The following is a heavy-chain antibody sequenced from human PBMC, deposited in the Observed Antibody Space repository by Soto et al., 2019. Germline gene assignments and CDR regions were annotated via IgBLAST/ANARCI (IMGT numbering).Heavy chain of an antibody. J-gene: IGHJ4*02. CDR2: ISSSSSYI. Sequence: GGSLRLSCAASVFTFSSYSMNWVRQAPGKGLEWVSSISSSSSYIYYADSVKGRFTISRDNAKNSLYLQMNSLRAEDTAVYYCAREGSSGWYEGVDYWGQGTLVTVSS. V-gene: IGHV3-21*01. CDR1: VFTFSSYS. CDR3: AREGSSGWYEGVDY. D-gene: IGHD6-19*01.